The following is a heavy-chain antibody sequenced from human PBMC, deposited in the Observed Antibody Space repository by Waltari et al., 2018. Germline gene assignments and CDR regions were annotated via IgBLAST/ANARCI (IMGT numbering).Heavy chain of an antibody. D-gene: IGHD6-13*01. CDR1: GASTGVYY. CDR2: IYYNGET. Sequence: VQLQESGPGLVKTSGTLSLTCSVTGASTGVYYWSWLRQSPGTGLDWIGYIYYNGETTYNPSLKGRVTISQDTSKRQFSLTLNSVTAADTAVYYCATDVLAAADVTFFDHWGQGIRVSVSS. V-gene: IGHV4-59*01. CDR3: ATDVLAAADVTFFDH. J-gene: IGHJ4*02.